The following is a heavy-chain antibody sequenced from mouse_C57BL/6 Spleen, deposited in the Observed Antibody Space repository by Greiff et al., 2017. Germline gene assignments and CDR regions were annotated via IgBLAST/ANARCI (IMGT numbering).Heavy chain of an antibody. CDR2: INPGSGGT. V-gene: IGHV1-54*01. D-gene: IGHD3-2*02. CDR1: GYAFTNYL. J-gene: IGHJ2*01. Sequence: VQLQQSGAELVRPGTSVKVSCKASGYAFTNYLIEWVKQRPGQGLEWIGVINPGSGGTNYNEKFKGKATLTADKSSSTAYMQLSSLTSEDSAVYFCARSGDDWGQGTTLTVSS. CDR3: ARSGDD.